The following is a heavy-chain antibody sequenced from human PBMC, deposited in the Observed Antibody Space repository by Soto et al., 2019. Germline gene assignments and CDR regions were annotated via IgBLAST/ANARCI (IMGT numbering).Heavy chain of an antibody. CDR2: VSWNSGNI. CDR1: GFTFDDHG. J-gene: IGHJ3*01. D-gene: IGHD1-26*01. Sequence: EMQLVESGGGLVQPGRSLRLSCAASGFTFDDHGMHWVRQAPGKGLEWVSGVSWNSGNIAYADSVKGRFTISRDNGKNSLYLEMNTLKPEDTGLYSWAKDVAVGATTGFWAFDLWGQGTMVTVSS. CDR3: AKDVAVGATTGFWAFDL. V-gene: IGHV3-9*01.